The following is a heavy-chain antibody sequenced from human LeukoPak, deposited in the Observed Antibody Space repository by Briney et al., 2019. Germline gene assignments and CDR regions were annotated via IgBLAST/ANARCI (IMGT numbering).Heavy chain of an antibody. V-gene: IGHV1-46*01. CDR1: GYTFTSYY. J-gene: IGHJ3*02. CDR2: INPSGGST. CDR3: AVGYCSSTSCHDAFDI. Sequence: GASVKVSCKASGYTFTSYYMHWVRQAPGQGLEWMGIINPSGGSTRYAQKFQGRVTMTRDTSTSTVYMELSSLRSEDTAVYYCAVGYCSSTSCHDAFDIWGEGTMVTV. D-gene: IGHD2-2*01.